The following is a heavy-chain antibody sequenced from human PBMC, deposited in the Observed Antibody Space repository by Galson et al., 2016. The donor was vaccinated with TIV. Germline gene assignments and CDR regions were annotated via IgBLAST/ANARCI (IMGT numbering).Heavy chain of an antibody. J-gene: IGHJ3*02. V-gene: IGHV1-18*04. CDR3: AGAVSVGGTFAADI. Sequence: SVKVSCKASGYTYTNYGISRVRQAPGKGLEWMGWISGYNGHTKSAQTFQGRITMTTDTSTSTAYMELRSLRSDDTAVYYCAGAVSVGGTFAADIWGQGTMVTVSS. CDR1: GYTYTNYG. D-gene: IGHD1-26*01. CDR2: ISGYNGHT.